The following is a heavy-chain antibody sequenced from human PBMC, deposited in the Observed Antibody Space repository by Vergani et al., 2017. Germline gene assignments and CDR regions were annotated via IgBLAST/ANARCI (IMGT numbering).Heavy chain of an antibody. D-gene: IGHD3-22*01. J-gene: IGHJ4*02. CDR2: ISAYNGNT. Sequence: QVHLEQSGTEVKKPGSSVKVSCKASGYTFTSYGISWVRQAPGQGLEWMGWISAYNGNTNYAQKFQGRVTMTRDTSISTAYMELSRLRSDDTAVYYCARVPYYYDSSGYYPQWGQGTLVTVSS. V-gene: IGHV1-18*04. CDR1: GYTFTSYG. CDR3: ARVPYYYDSSGYYPQ.